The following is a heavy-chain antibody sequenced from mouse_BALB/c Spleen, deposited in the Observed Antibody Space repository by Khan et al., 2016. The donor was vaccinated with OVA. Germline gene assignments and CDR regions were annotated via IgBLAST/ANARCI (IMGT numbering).Heavy chain of an antibody. J-gene: IGHJ2*01. CDR2: IDPANGNT. CDR3: ATYYYGSSRYFDY. V-gene: IGHV14-3*02. D-gene: IGHD1-1*01. Sequence: DVQLQESGAEVVKPGASVKLSCTASGFNIKDTYMHWVKQRPEQGLEWIGRIDPANGNTKYDPKFQGKATVTADTSSNTAYLQLSSLTSEDTAVYYCATYYYGSSRYFDYWGQGTTLTVSS. CDR1: GFNIKDTY.